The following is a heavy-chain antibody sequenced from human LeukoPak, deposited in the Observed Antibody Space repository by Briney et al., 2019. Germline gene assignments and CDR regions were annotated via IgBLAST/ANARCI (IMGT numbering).Heavy chain of an antibody. CDR3: ARERCSSASCFPDY. J-gene: IGHJ4*02. D-gene: IGHD2-2*01. Sequence: GGSLRLSCAASGFTFSNYSMTWVRQAPGKGLECVANIKQDGSEKYYVDSVKGRFTISRDNAKNSLYLQMNSLRAEDTAFYYCARERCSSASCFPDYWGQGTLVTVSS. V-gene: IGHV3-7*01. CDR2: IKQDGSEK. CDR1: GFTFSNYS.